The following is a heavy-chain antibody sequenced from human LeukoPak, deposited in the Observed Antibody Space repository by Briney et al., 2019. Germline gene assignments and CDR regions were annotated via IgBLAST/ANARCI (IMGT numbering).Heavy chain of an antibody. D-gene: IGHD3-16*01. J-gene: IGHJ4*02. V-gene: IGHV3-53*01. CDR2: IYSGGST. CDR3: AKDWGEYFDYVWGSFTSFDF. Sequence: PGGSLRLSCAASEFSVGSNYMTWVRQAPGKGLEWVSLIYSGGSTYYADSVKGRFTISRDNSKNTLYLQMNSLRAEDTAVYYCAKDWGEYFDYVWGSFTSFDFWGQGTLVTVSS. CDR1: EFSVGSNY.